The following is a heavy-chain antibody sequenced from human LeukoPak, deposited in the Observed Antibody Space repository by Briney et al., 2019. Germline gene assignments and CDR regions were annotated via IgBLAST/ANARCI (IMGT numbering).Heavy chain of an antibody. V-gene: IGHV1-18*04. CDR2: ISAYNGNT. J-gene: IGHJ4*02. CDR1: GYTFTSYG. D-gene: IGHD5-18*01. CDR3: AREKNTYGTIHSFDY. Sequence: ASVKVSCKASGYTFTSYGISWVRQAPGQGLEWMGWISAYNGNTNYAQKLQGRVTMTTDTSTSTAYMELRSLRSDDTAVYYCAREKNTYGTIHSFDYWAQETLLTVSS.